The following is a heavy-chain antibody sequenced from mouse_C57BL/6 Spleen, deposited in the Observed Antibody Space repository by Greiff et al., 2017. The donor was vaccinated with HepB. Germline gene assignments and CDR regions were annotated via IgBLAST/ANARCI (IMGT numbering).Heavy chain of an antibody. CDR1: GFTFSDYG. Sequence: EVKVVESGGGLVKPGGSLKLSCAASGFTFSDYGMHWVRQAPEKGLEWVAYISSGSSTIYYADTVKGRFTISRDNAKNTLFLQMTSLRSEDTAMYYCARAPYGSSFYWYFDVWGTGTTVTVSS. V-gene: IGHV5-17*01. J-gene: IGHJ1*03. CDR3: ARAPYGSSFYWYFDV. CDR2: ISSGSSTI. D-gene: IGHD1-1*01.